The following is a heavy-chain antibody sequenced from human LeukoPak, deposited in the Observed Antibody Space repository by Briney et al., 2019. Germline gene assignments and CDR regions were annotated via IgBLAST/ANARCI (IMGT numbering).Heavy chain of an antibody. J-gene: IGHJ5*02. V-gene: IGHV3-21*01. CDR2: ISSSSSYI. CDR1: GFTFSSYS. Sequence: GGSLRLSCAASGFTFSSYSMNWVRQAPGKGLECVSSISSSSSYIYYADSVKGRFTISRDNAKNSLYLQMNSLRAEDTAVYYCARLSGKNSNWFDPWGQGTLVTVSS. CDR3: ARLSGKNSNWFDP. D-gene: IGHD3-3*01.